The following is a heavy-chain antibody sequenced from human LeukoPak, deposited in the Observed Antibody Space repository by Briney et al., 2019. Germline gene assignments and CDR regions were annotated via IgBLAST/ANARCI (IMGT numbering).Heavy chain of an antibody. Sequence: PGGSLRLSCAASGFTFSSYAMHWVRQAPGKGLGWVAVMSYGGTYKYYADSVKGRFTISRDNSKNTVYLQMNSLRGEDTAVYYCARSRGSPNSGEDAFDIWGQGTVVTVSS. CDR2: MSYGGTYK. V-gene: IGHV3-30-3*01. CDR1: GFTFSSYA. D-gene: IGHD2-15*01. J-gene: IGHJ3*02. CDR3: ARSRGSPNSGEDAFDI.